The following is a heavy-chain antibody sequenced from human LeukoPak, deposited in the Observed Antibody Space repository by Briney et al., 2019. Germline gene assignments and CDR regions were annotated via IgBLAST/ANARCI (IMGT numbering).Heavy chain of an antibody. CDR1: GFTFSNYW. V-gene: IGHV3-23*01. J-gene: IGHJ6*03. Sequence: PGGSLRLSCAASGFTFSNYWMSWVRQAPGKGLEWVSAITYNGGRTYYADSVKGRFTISRDNSKNTLYLQMSSLGAEDTAVYYCANNQDYYYMDVWGKGTTVTVSS. CDR2: ITYNGGRT. CDR3: ANNQDYYYMDV.